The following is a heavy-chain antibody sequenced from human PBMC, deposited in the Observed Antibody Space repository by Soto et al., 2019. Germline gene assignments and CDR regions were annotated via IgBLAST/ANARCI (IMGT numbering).Heavy chain of an antibody. CDR1: GYTFTGYY. Sequence: GASVKVSCKASGYTFTGYYMHWVRQAPGQGLEWMGWISAYNGNTNYAQKLQGRVTMTTDTSTSTAYMELRSLRSDDTAVYYCARVLRKSTGIFNYYYYGMDVWGQGTTVTVSS. CDR2: ISAYNGNT. V-gene: IGHV1-18*04. J-gene: IGHJ6*02. CDR3: ARVLRKSTGIFNYYYYGMDV. D-gene: IGHD2-2*01.